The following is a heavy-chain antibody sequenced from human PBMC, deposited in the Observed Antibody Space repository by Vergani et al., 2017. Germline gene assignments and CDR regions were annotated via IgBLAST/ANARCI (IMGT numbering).Heavy chain of an antibody. CDR1: GGSFSGYY. CDR3: ARGPIAAAGTGGY. D-gene: IGHD6-13*01. J-gene: IGHJ4*02. CDR2: INHSGST. V-gene: IGHV4-34*01. Sequence: QVQLQQWGAGLLKPSETLSLTCAVYGGSFSGYYWSWIRQPPGKGLEWIGEINHSGSTNYNPSLKSRVTISVDTSKNQFSLKLSSVTAADTAVYYCARGPIAAAGTGGYWGQGTLVTGSS.